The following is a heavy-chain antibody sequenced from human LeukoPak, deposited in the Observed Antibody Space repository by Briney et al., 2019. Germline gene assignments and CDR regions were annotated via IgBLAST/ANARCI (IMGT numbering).Heavy chain of an antibody. D-gene: IGHD4-17*01. CDR1: GFTVSSNY. V-gene: IGHV3-53*01. Sequence: GGSLRLSCAASGFTVSSNYMSWVRQAPGKGLEWVSVIYSGDSTYYADSVKGRFTISRDNSKNTLYLQMNSLRAEDTAVYYCARLVTVTTPGGNWFDPWGQGTLVTVSS. CDR2: IYSGDST. J-gene: IGHJ5*02. CDR3: ARLVTVTTPGGNWFDP.